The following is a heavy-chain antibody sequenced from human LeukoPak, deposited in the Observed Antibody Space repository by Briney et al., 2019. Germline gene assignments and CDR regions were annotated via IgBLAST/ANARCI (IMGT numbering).Heavy chain of an antibody. J-gene: IGHJ4*02. CDR2: ISGSGGST. V-gene: IGHV3-23*01. CDR1: GFTLSSYA. D-gene: IGHD3-9*01. Sequence: PGGSLRLSCAASGFTLSSYAMSWVRQAPGKGLEWVSAISGSGGSTYYADSVKGRFTISRDNSKNTLYLQMNSLRAEDTAVYYCAKVRGDRYYDILTGYSPTFDYWGQGTLVTVSS. CDR3: AKVRGDRYYDILTGYSPTFDY.